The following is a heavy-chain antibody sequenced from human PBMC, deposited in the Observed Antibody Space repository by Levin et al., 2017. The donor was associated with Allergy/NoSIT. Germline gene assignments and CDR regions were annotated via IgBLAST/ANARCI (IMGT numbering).Heavy chain of an antibody. Sequence: SETLSLTCDVSGGSVTSSHWWSWVRQPPGKGLEWIGEIYHSGSTNYNPSLKSRVTISVDKSKNQFSLNLNSATAADTAMYYCARRAYSGSGRDDVSFDYWGQGTLVTVSS. CDR1: GGSVTSSHW. V-gene: IGHV4/OR15-8*01. D-gene: IGHD3-10*01. J-gene: IGHJ4*02. CDR2: IYHSGST. CDR3: ARRAYSGSGRDDVSFDY.